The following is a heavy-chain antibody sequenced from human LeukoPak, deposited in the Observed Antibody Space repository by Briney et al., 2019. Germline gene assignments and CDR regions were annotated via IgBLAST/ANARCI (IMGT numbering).Heavy chain of an antibody. Sequence: GGSLRLSCAASGFTFSSYSMNRVRQAPGKGLEWVSSISSSSSYIYYADSVKGRFTISRDNAKNSLYLQMNSLRAEDTAVYYCARDGGYGADKDAFDIWGQGTMVTVSS. CDR2: ISSSSSYI. CDR3: ARDGGYGADKDAFDI. V-gene: IGHV3-21*01. D-gene: IGHD4-17*01. J-gene: IGHJ3*02. CDR1: GFTFSSYS.